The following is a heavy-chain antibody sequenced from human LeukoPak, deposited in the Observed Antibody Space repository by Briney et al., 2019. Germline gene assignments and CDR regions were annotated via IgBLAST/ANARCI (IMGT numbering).Heavy chain of an antibody. D-gene: IGHD5-18*01. CDR3: ARGAGYSYGRFDY. CDR1: GGSFSGYY. J-gene: IGHJ4*02. Sequence: PSETLSLTCAVYGGSFSGYYWSWIRQPPGKGLEWIGEINHSGSTNYNPSLKSRVTISVDTSKNQFSLELSSVTAADTAVYYCARGAGYSYGRFDYWGQGTLVTVSS. CDR2: INHSGST. V-gene: IGHV4-34*01.